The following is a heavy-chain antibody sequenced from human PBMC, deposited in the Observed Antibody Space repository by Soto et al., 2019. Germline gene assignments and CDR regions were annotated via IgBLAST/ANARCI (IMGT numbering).Heavy chain of an antibody. D-gene: IGHD3-3*01. V-gene: IGHV1-2*02. J-gene: IGHJ4*02. CDR3: ARGMYYDFWSGAYYFDY. CDR2: INPNSGGT. Sequence: ASVKVSCKASGYTFTGYYTHWVRQAPGQGLEWMGWINPNSGGTNYAQKFQGRVTMTRDTSISTAYMELSRLRSDDTAVYYCARGMYYDFWSGAYYFDYWGQGTLVTVSS. CDR1: GYTFTGYY.